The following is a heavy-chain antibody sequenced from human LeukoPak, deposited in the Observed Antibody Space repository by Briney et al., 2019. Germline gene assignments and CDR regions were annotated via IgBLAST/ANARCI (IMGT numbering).Heavy chain of an antibody. D-gene: IGHD6-13*01. CDR2: IYYSGST. J-gene: IGHJ6*03. V-gene: IGHV4-39*01. CDR3: AQHPGIAAAAYYYYYYMDV. Sequence: KTSETLSLTCTVSGGSISSSSYYWGWIRQPPGKGLEWIGSIYYSGSTYYNPSLKSRVTISVDTSKNQFSLKLSSVTAADTAVYYCAQHPGIAAAAYYYYYYMDVWGKGTTVTISS. CDR1: GGSISSSSYY.